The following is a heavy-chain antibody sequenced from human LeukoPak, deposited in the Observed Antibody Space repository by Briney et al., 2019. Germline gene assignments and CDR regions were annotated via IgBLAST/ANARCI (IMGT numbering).Heavy chain of an antibody. J-gene: IGHJ6*02. CDR1: GGSISSYY. CDR3: ARERGYDSNFLDV. CDR2: IYYSGNT. D-gene: IGHD3-22*01. V-gene: IGHV4-59*12. Sequence: NPSETLSLTCTVSGGSISSYYWSWIRQPPGKGLEWIGYIYYSGNTYYNPSLKSRVTISEDTSKNQFSLKLSSVTAADTAVYYCARERGYDSNFLDVWGQGTTVTVSS.